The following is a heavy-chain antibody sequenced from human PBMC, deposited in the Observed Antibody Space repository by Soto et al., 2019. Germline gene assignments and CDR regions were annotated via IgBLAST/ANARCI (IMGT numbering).Heavy chain of an antibody. J-gene: IGHJ6*02. CDR1: GFTLDDYA. D-gene: IGHD2-15*01. V-gene: IGHV3-9*01. CDR3: VKDLGSDGNGMDV. Sequence: EVQLVESGGGLVQPGRSLRLSCAASGFTLDDYAMHWVRQAPGKGLEWVSGINWNSGSIGYADSVKGRFTISRDNAKNSLYLQMNSLRAEDTALYHCVKDLGSDGNGMDVWVQGTTVTVSS. CDR2: INWNSGSI.